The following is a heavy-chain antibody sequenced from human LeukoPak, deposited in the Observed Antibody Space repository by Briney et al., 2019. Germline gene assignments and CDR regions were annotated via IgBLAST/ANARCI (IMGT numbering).Heavy chain of an antibody. CDR2: INPNGRT. CDR1: AYTLGTYY. Sequence: ASVKVPCKPSAYTLGTYYIHWLRQAPGQGLEWMGIINPNGRTTYAQKFLGRVTMTRDTSTSTVYMELSTLRSEDTAVYYCARSTDGYNGNYYSDWGQGTTVTVSS. V-gene: IGHV1-46*01. CDR3: ARSTDGYNGNYYSD. D-gene: IGHD5-24*01. J-gene: IGHJ6*02.